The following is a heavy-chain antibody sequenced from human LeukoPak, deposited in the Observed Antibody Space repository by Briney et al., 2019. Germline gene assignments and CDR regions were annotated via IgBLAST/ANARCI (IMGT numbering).Heavy chain of an antibody. J-gene: IGHJ4*02. CDR2: ISAYNGNT. CDR1: GYTFTSYG. Sequence: ASVKVSCKASGYTFTSYGISWVRQAPGQGLEWIGWISAYNGNTNYAQKLQGRVTMTTDTSTSTAYMELRSLRSDDTAVYYCARDGHYCSSTSCHSPYFDYWGQGTLVTVSS. D-gene: IGHD2-2*01. V-gene: IGHV1-18*01. CDR3: ARDGHYCSSTSCHSPYFDY.